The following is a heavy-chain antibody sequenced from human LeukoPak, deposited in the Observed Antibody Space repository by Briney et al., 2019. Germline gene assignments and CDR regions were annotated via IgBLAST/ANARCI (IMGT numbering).Heavy chain of an antibody. CDR2: IYYSGST. V-gene: IGHV4-39*01. D-gene: IGHD1-26*01. CDR1: GFTFSSYA. J-gene: IGHJ5*02. Sequence: GSLRLSCAASGFTFSSYAMNWVRQPPGKGLEWIGSIYYSGSTYYNPSLKSRVTISVDTSKNQFSLKLSSVTAADTAVYYCARGPLVGALSWFDPWGQGTLVTVSS. CDR3: ARGPLVGALSWFDP.